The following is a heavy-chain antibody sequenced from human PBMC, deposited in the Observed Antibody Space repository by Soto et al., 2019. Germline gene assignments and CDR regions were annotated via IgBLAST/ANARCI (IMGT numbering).Heavy chain of an antibody. J-gene: IGHJ4*02. Sequence: EVQLVESGGGLVQPGGSLRLSCEASGISFSNYDMNWVRQAPAKGLEWDSFISTGSSDIFYADSVKGRFTISRDDAKSSLYLQMSTLRAEDTAIYFCATDWSRGSDYVFYWGQGTLVTVSS. CDR3: ATDWSRGSDYVFY. V-gene: IGHV3-48*04. CDR1: GISFSNYD. CDR2: ISTGSSDI. D-gene: IGHD4-17*01.